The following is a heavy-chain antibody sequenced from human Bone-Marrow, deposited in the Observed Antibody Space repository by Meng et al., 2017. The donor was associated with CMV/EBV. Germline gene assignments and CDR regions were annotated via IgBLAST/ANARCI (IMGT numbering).Heavy chain of an antibody. CDR3: ARVRSYRGSGLYTNEVASDI. Sequence: GESLKISCAASGFTFSSYGMHWVRQAPGKGLEWVAFIRYDGSNKYYADSVKGRFTISRDNSKNTLYLQMNSLRTEDTAVYYCARVRSYRGSGLYTNEVASDIWGQGSMVTVSS. J-gene: IGHJ3*02. CDR1: GFTFSSYG. D-gene: IGHD3-10*01. CDR2: IRYDGSNK. V-gene: IGHV3-30*02.